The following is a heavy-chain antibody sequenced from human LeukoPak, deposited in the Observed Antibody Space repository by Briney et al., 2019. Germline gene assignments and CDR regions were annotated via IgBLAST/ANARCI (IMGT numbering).Heavy chain of an antibody. CDR3: AKGGDYHDY. CDR2: ISGSGGNT. J-gene: IGHJ4*02. Sequence: GGSLRLSCAASGFTFSSYWMSWVRQAPGKGLEWVSVISGSGGNTYYADSVKGRFTISRDNSKNTLYLQMNSLRVEDTAVYYCAKGGDYHDYWGQGTLVTVSS. V-gene: IGHV3-23*01. CDR1: GFTFSSYW.